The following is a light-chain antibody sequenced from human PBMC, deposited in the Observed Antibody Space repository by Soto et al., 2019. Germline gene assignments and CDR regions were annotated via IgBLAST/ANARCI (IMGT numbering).Light chain of an antibody. J-gene: IGLJ3*02. CDR1: SSNIGDYKY. CDR2: EVS. Sequence: QSALTQPPSASGSPGQSVTIPCTGSSSNIGDYKYVSWYQHHPGKAPKLMIYEVSERPSGVPDRFSGSKSGNTASLTVSGLQADDEADYYCYSQAGGLGGGTKLTVL. V-gene: IGLV2-8*01. CDR3: YSQAGG.